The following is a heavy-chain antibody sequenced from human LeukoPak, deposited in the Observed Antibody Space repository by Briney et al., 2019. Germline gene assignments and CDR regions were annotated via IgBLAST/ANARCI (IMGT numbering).Heavy chain of an antibody. Sequence: GRSLRLSCAASGFTFSSYGMHWVRQAPGKGLEWVSAISGSDSSTHYADSVRGRFTISRDNSKNTLYLQMNSLRAEDTAVYYCARSVAGHEGPFDYWGQGTLVTVSS. J-gene: IGHJ4*02. CDR1: GFTFSSYG. V-gene: IGHV3-23*01. CDR2: ISGSDSST. CDR3: ARSVAGHEGPFDY. D-gene: IGHD6-19*01.